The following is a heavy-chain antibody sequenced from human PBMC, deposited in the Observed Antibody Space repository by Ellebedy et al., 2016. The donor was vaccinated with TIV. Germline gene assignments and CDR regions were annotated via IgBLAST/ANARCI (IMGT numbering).Heavy chain of an antibody. V-gene: IGHV3-15*07. CDR3: TTLWLPRNFDY. J-gene: IGHJ4*02. Sequence: GESLKISCAASGFTFSNAWMNWVRQAPGKGLEWVGRIKSKTDGGTTDYAAPVKGRFTISRDDSKNTLYLQMNSLKTEDTAVYYCTTLWLPRNFDYWGQGTLVTVSS. D-gene: IGHD5-24*01. CDR2: IKSKTDGGTT. CDR1: GFTFSNAW.